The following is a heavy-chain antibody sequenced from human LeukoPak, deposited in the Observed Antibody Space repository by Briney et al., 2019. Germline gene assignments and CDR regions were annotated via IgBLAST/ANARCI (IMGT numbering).Heavy chain of an antibody. CDR2: IHSDGNST. CDR1: GXTFSDYW. V-gene: IGHV3-74*01. Sequence: GGSLRLSCVASGXTFSDYWMHWVRQAPGKGLVWVSRIHSDGNSTRYADSAKGRFTISRDNSKNTLYLQMNSLRAEDTAIYYCAKRPIFGELLYYFDYWGQGTLVTVSS. CDR3: AKRPIFGELLYYFDY. D-gene: IGHD3-10*01. J-gene: IGHJ4*02.